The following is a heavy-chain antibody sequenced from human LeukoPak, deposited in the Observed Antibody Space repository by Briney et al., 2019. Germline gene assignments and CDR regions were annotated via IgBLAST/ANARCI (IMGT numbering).Heavy chain of an antibody. CDR3: ARAAWIQLWPNNWFDP. V-gene: IGHV4-39*07. D-gene: IGHD5-18*01. CDR1: GGSISSSSYY. Sequence: PSETLSLTCTVSGGSISSSSYYWGWIRQPPGKGLEWIGSIYYSGSTYYNPSLKSRVTISVDTSKNQFSLKLSSVSAADTAVYYCARAAWIQLWPNNWFDPWGQGTLVTVSS. CDR2: IYYSGST. J-gene: IGHJ5*02.